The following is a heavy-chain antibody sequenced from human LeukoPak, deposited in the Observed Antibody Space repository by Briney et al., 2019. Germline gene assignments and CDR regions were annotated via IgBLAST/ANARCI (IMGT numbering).Heavy chain of an antibody. CDR3: SRDRPPRGA. V-gene: IGHV1-18*01. CDR2: ISAYNGNT. CDR1: GYTFTSYG. J-gene: IGHJ5*02. Sequence: ASVKVSCKASGYTFTSYGISWVRQAPGQGLEWMGWISAYNGNTNYAQKLQGRVTMTPDTSPSTAYMELRRLRSDDTAVYLCSRDRPPRGALGQGTLVTVSS.